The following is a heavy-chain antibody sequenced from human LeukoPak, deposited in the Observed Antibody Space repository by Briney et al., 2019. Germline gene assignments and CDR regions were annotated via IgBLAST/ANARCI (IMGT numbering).Heavy chain of an antibody. Sequence: SETLSLTCTVSGGSISSYYWNWIRQPAGKGLEWIGRIYASASTNYNPSLKSRVSMSVDESKNQFSLRLSSVTAADTAVYHCARCLTGPTYYYYYMDVWGKGTTVTVSS. V-gene: IGHV4-4*07. CDR1: GGSISSYY. CDR3: ARCLTGPTYYYYYMDV. J-gene: IGHJ6*03. D-gene: IGHD3-9*01. CDR2: IYASAST.